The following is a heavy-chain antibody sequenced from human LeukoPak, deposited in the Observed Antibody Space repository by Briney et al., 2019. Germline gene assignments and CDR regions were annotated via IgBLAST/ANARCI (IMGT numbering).Heavy chain of an antibody. D-gene: IGHD2-21*01. V-gene: IGHV3-9*01. CDR1: GFTFDDYG. CDR3: AKAYCGTDCPPDY. CDR2: ISWNSGKT. Sequence: QTGGSLRLSCAAPGFTFDDYGMHWVRQTPGKGLEWVSGISWNSGKTGYADSVKGRFTISRDNAKNSLYLQMNSLRTEDTALYYCAKAYCGTDCPPDYWGQGTLVTVSS. J-gene: IGHJ4*02.